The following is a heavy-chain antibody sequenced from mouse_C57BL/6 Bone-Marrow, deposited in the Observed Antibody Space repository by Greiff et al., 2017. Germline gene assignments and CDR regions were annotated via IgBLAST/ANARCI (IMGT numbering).Heavy chain of an antibody. CDR3: ARKNYYGNTWYFDV. Sequence: VQLQQSGAELARPGASVKLSCKASGYTFTSYGISWVKQRTGQGLEWIGEIYPRSGNTYYNEKFKGKATLTADKSSSTAYMELRSLTSEDSAVYFCARKNYYGNTWYFDVWGTGTTVTVSS. J-gene: IGHJ1*03. V-gene: IGHV1-81*01. CDR1: GYTFTSYG. D-gene: IGHD1-1*01. CDR2: IYPRSGNT.